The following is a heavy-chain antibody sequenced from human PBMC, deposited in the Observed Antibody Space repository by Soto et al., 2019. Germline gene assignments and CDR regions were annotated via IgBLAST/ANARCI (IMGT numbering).Heavy chain of an antibody. J-gene: IGHJ6*02. CDR3: ARDPYSGFWSANPRYYGMDV. D-gene: IGHD3-3*01. CDR2: ISYDVNNK. Sequence: GGSLRLSCAASGFTFSSYGMHWVRQAPGKGLEWVAVISYDVNNKYYADSVKGRFTISRDNSKNTLYLQMNSLRAEDTAVYYCARDPYSGFWSANPRYYGMDVWGQGTRVTVSS. CDR1: GFTFSSYG. V-gene: IGHV3-30*03.